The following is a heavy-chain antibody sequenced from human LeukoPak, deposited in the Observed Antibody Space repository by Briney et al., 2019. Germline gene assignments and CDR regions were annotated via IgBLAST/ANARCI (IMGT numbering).Heavy chain of an antibody. Sequence: GGSLRLSCAASGFTFSSYSMRWIRQAPGKGLEWVSYISSSSSYTNYADSVKGRFTISRDNAKNSLYLQMNSLRAEDTAVYYCARGELQNRYDTSHFDYSGQGTLVTVSS. CDR2: ISSSSSYT. V-gene: IGHV3-11*05. CDR1: GFTFSSYS. D-gene: IGHD3-22*01. J-gene: IGHJ4*02. CDR3: ARGELQNRYDTSHFDY.